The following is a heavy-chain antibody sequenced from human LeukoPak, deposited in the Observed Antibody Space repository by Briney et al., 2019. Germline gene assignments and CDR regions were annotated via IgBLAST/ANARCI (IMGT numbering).Heavy chain of an antibody. CDR2: INHSGST. CDR3: ARGPRIAAAGPPDY. V-gene: IGHV4-34*01. Sequence: SETLSLTCAVYGGSFSGYYWSWIRQPLGKGLEWIGEINHSGSTNYNPSLKSRVTISVDTSKNQFSLKLSSVTAADTAVYYCARGPRIAAAGPPDYWGQGTLVTVSS. D-gene: IGHD6-13*01. CDR1: GGSFSGYY. J-gene: IGHJ4*02.